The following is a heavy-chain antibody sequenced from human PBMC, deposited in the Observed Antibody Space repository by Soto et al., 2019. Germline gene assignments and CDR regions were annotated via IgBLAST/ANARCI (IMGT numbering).Heavy chain of an antibody. D-gene: IGHD1-1*01. J-gene: IGHJ4*02. CDR2: IYNSGRT. CDR3: ARRYGYSFDY. V-gene: IGHV4-59*08. Sequence: QVQLQESGPGLVKPSETLSLTCTVSGGSISSYYWSWIRQPPGKGLEWIGYIYNSGRTNYNPSLMRRVTISVATSKNQCSLKLSSVTAADTAVYYCARRYGYSFDYWGQGTLVTVSS. CDR1: GGSISSYY.